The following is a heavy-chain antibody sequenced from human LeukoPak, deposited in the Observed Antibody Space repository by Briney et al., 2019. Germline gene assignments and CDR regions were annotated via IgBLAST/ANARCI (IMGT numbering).Heavy chain of an antibody. V-gene: IGHV6-1*01. CDR1: GDSVSSSSDA. D-gene: IGHD6-19*01. J-gene: IGHJ4*02. CDR3: ARRAVALDY. Sequence: SQTLSLTCAISGDSVSSSSDAWNWIRQSPSRGLEWLGRTYYRSNDYAVSVKSRMTINADTSKNQVSLQLSSVTPEDTAVYYCARRAVALDYWGQGTLVTVSS. CDR2: TYYRSN.